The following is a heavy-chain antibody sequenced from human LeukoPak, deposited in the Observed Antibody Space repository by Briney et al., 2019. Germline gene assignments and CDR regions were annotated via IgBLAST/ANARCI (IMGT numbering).Heavy chain of an antibody. D-gene: IGHD1-26*01. CDR2: INHSGST. Sequence: SETLSLTCAVYAGSFSGYYWSWIRQPPGKGLEWIGEINHSGSTNYNPSLKSRVSISVDTSKNQFSLKLSSVTAADTAVYYCARTSARGSYSIDYWGQGTLFTVSS. CDR1: AGSFSGYY. V-gene: IGHV4-34*01. CDR3: ARTSARGSYSIDY. J-gene: IGHJ4*02.